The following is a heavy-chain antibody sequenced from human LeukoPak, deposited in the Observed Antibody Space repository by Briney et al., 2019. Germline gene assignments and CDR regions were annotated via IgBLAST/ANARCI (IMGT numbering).Heavy chain of an antibody. CDR2: ISYDGSNK. Sequence: PGRSLRLSCAASGFTLSSYGMHWVRQAPGKGLEWVAVISYDGSNKYYADSVKGRFTISRDNSKNTLYLQMNSLRAEDTAVYYCALYGNYGGNWDYFDYWGQGTLVTVSS. CDR3: ALYGNYGGNWDYFDY. CDR1: GFTLSSYG. J-gene: IGHJ4*02. V-gene: IGHV3-30*03. D-gene: IGHD4-23*01.